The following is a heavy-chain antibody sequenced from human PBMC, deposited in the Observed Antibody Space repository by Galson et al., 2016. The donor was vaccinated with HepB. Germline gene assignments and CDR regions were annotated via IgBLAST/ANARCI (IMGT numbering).Heavy chain of an antibody. J-gene: IGHJ5*02. CDR3: PRCCRWFDA. CDR2: FNTGNSKS. CDR1: GYSFDSYW. Sequence: QSGAEVKKPGESLRISCKTSGYSFDSYWIHWVRQLPGKELEWIGNFNTGNSKSNYSPSFQGHVTISADSSSTTAYLQWSILKASDSAVYYSPRCCRWFDAWGLGTLVTISS. V-gene: IGHV5-78*01.